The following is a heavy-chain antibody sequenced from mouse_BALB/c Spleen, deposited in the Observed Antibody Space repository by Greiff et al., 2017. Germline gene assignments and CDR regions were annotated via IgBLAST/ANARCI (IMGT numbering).Heavy chain of an antibody. CDR3: ARQGYYGSYWYFDV. V-gene: IGHV5-6*01. CDR2: ISSGGSYT. CDR1: GFTFSSYG. Sequence: EVQVVESGGDLVKPGGSLKLSCAASGFTFSSYGMSWVRQTPDKRLEWVATISSGGSYTYYPDSVKGRFTISRDNAKNTLYLQMSSLKSEDTAMYYCARQGYYGSYWYFDVWGAGTTVTVSS. J-gene: IGHJ1*01. D-gene: IGHD1-2*01.